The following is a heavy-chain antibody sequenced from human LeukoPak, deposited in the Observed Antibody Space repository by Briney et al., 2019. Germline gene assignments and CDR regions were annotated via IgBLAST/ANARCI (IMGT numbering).Heavy chain of an antibody. CDR3: ARGIYVNSYYYVMDV. CDR1: GFTFSSYW. V-gene: IGHV3-23*01. D-gene: IGHD3-10*02. J-gene: IGHJ6*02. CDR2: FSAGGDTT. Sequence: GGSLRLSCAASGFTFSSYWMSWVRQAPGKGLEWVSTFSAGGDTTYYADSVKGRFTISRDNSKNTLYLQMNSLRAEDTAIYYCARGIYVNSYYYVMDVWGQGTTVTVSS.